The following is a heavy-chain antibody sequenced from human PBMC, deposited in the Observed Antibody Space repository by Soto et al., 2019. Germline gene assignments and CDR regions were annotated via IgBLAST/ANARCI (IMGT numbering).Heavy chain of an antibody. D-gene: IGHD3-10*01. CDR1: GFTFSSYA. CDR3: ARVIYYGSGSYYNWGYFDY. V-gene: IGHV3-30-3*01. Sequence: QVQLVESGGGVVQPGRSLRLSCAASGFTFSSYAMHWVRQAPGKGLEWVAVISYDGSNKYYADSVKGRFTISRDNSKNTLYLQMNSLRAEDTAVYYCARVIYYGSGSYYNWGYFDYWGQGTLVTVSS. CDR2: ISYDGSNK. J-gene: IGHJ4*02.